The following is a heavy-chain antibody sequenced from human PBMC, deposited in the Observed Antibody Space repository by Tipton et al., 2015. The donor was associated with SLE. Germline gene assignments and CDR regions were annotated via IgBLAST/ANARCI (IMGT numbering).Heavy chain of an antibody. CDR3: ARRGIAVAGIHWYFDL. CDR2: IYYSGST. CDR1: GGSISSSSYY. Sequence: TLSLTCTVSGGSISSSSYYWGWIRQPPGKGLEWIGSIYYSGSTYYNPSLKSRVTISVDTSKNQFSLKLSSVTAADTAVYYCARRGIAVAGIHWYFDLWGRGTLVTVSS. J-gene: IGHJ2*01. D-gene: IGHD6-19*01. V-gene: IGHV4-39*01.